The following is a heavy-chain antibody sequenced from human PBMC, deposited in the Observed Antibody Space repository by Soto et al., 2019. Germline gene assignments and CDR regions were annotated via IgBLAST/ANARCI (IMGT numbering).Heavy chain of an antibody. J-gene: IGHJ3*02. D-gene: IGHD3-22*01. CDR2: ISSNGGST. V-gene: IGHV3-64*02. CDR3: ARAPGGRLLLPAFDI. Sequence: GGSLRLSCAASGFTFSSYAMHWVRQAPGKGLEYVSAISSNGGSTYYADSVKGRFTISRDNSKNTLYLQMGSLRAEDMAVYYCARAPGGRLLLPAFDIWGQGTMVTVSS. CDR1: GFTFSSYA.